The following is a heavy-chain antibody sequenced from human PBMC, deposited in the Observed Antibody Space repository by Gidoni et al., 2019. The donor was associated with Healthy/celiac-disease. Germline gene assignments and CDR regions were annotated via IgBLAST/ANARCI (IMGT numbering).Heavy chain of an antibody. CDR1: CGSISSGSYY. Sequence: QVQLQESGPGLVKPSQTLSLTCTVTCGSISSGSYYWSWIRQPAGKGLEWIGRIYTSGRTNYNPSLKSRVTISVETSKNQFSLKLSSVTAADTAVYYCARDRLLEAFDIWGQGTMVTVSS. CDR3: ARDRLLEAFDI. D-gene: IGHD1-1*01. CDR2: IYTSGRT. J-gene: IGHJ3*02. V-gene: IGHV4-61*02.